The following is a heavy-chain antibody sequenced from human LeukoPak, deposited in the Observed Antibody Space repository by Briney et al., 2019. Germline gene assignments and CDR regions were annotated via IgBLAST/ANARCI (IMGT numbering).Heavy chain of an antibody. CDR3: ARDLAWGAFDY. V-gene: IGHV3-23*01. CDR2: ISPRGGGT. J-gene: IGHJ4*02. D-gene: IGHD7-27*01. Sequence: QSGGSLRLSCAASGFTFDDYGMSWVRQAPGKGLEWLSGISPRGGGTYYADSVKGRFTISRDDSKNTLSLQMNSLTVEDTAVYYCARDLAWGAFDYWGQGTLVTVSS. CDR1: GFTFDDYG.